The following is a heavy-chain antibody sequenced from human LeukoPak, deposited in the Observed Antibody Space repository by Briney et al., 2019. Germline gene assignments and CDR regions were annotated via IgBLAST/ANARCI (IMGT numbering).Heavy chain of an antibody. J-gene: IGHJ5*02. D-gene: IGHD2-21*02. CDR3: ARFVYCGGDCSNWFDP. V-gene: IGHV5-51*01. Sequence: GESLKISCKGSGYNFTSYWIDWVRQMPGKGLEWMGIIYPADSDTRYSPSFQGQVTISADKSISTAYLQWSSLKASDSAMYYCARFVYCGGDCSNWFDPWGQGTLVTVSS. CDR2: IYPADSDT. CDR1: GYNFTSYW.